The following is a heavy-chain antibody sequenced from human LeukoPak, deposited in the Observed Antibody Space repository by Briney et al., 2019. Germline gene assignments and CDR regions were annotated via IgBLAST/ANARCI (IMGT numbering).Heavy chain of an antibody. V-gene: IGHV4-59*01. D-gene: IGHD3-10*01. J-gene: IGHJ4*02. CDR2: IYYSGST. CDR3: ASMVRGVITGEGFDY. Sequence: PSETLSLTCTVSGGSISSYYWSWIRQPPGKGLEWIGYIYYSGSTNYNPSLKSRVTISVDTSKNQFSLKLSSMTAADTAVYYCASMVRGVITGEGFDYWGQGTLVTVSS. CDR1: GGSISSYY.